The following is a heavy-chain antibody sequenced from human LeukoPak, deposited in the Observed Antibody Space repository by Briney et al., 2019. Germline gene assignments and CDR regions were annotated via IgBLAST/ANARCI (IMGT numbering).Heavy chain of an antibody. D-gene: IGHD1-1*01. CDR1: GFTFSDHY. CDR3: GTDLGNGAWNWFDP. J-gene: IGHJ5*02. CDR2: IRNKANSYTT. V-gene: IGHV3-72*01. Sequence: GGSLRLSYTASGFTFSDHYMDCVRQAPGKGLEWVGRIRNKANSYTTEYAASVKGRFTISRDDSKNSLYLQMNSLKTEDTAMYFCGTDLGNGAWNWFDPWGQGTLVTVSS.